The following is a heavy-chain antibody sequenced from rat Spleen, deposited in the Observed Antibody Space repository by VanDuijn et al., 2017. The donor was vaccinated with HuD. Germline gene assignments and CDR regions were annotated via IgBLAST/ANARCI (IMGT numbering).Heavy chain of an antibody. D-gene: IGHD1-8*01. V-gene: IGHV5-7*01. Sequence: EVQLAESGGGLVQPGRSMKLSCTALGFTFSNYYMAWVRQAPTKGLEWVATISYDGSSTYYRDSVKGRFTISRDNAKSTLYLQMDSLRSEDTATYYCARYPLTYSSFDYWGQGVMVTVSS. CDR1: GFTFSNYY. CDR2: ISYDGSST. CDR3: ARYPLTYSSFDY. J-gene: IGHJ2*01.